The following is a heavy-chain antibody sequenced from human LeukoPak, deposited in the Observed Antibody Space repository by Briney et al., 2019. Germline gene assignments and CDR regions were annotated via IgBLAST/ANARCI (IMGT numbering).Heavy chain of an antibody. Sequence: PSETLSLTCAVSGGSISSGGYSWSWIRQPPGKGLEWIGYIYHSGSTYYNPSLKSRVTISVDRSKNQFSLKLSSVTAADTAVYYCARGIQDYYDSSGPPGAFDIWGQGTMVTVSS. CDR1: GGSISSGGYS. J-gene: IGHJ3*02. CDR2: IYHSGST. D-gene: IGHD3-22*01. CDR3: ARGIQDYYDSSGPPGAFDI. V-gene: IGHV4-30-2*01.